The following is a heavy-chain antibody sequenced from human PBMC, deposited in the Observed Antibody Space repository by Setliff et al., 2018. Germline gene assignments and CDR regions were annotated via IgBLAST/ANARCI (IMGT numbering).Heavy chain of an antibody. CDR1: GGSISSGDYY. CDR2: IYYSGST. V-gene: IGHV4-30-4*08. J-gene: IGHJ4*02. Sequence: SETLSLTCTVSGGSISSGDYYWSWIRQPPGKGLEWIGYIYYSGSTYYNPSLKSRVTTSVDTSKNQFSLKLSSVTAADTAVYYCARESGSYYESDYWGQGTLVTVSS. D-gene: IGHD3-10*01. CDR3: ARESGSYYESDY.